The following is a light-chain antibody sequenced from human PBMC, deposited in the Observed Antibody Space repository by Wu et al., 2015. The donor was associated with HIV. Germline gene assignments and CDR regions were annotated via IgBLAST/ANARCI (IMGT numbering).Light chain of an antibody. CDR3: QKYNTAPWT. J-gene: IGKJ1*01. Sequence: DIQLTQSPSFLSASIRDSVTITCRASQDISNYLAWYQQKPGKAPKLLIYAASTLQSGVPSRFSGSGSGTEFTLTISSLQPEDFASYYCQKYNTAPWTFGQGTKVEMK. CDR1: QDISNY. CDR2: AAS. V-gene: IGKV1-9*01.